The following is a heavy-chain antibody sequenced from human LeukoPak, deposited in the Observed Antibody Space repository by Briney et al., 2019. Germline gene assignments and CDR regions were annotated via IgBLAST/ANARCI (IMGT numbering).Heavy chain of an antibody. CDR2: IYYTRST. D-gene: IGHD3-22*01. V-gene: IGHV4-39*01. CDR1: GGSISSSSYY. Sequence: KASETLSLTCTVSGGSISSSSYYWGWIRQPPGKGLEWIGSIYYTRSTYYNPSLKSRVTISVDTSKNQFSLKLTSVTAADTAVYYCARGVTMIVVVTHDWYFDLWGRGTLVTVSS. CDR3: ARGVTMIVVVTHDWYFDL. J-gene: IGHJ2*01.